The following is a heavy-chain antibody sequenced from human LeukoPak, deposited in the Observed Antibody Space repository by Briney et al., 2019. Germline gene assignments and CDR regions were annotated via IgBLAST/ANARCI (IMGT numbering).Heavy chain of an antibody. D-gene: IGHD4-17*01. CDR3: ARNYGDYYFDY. V-gene: IGHV1-69*04. Sequence: GASVKVSCKASGGTFSSYAISWVRQAPRKALEWMGSIIPILGIANYAQTFQGRVTITADKSTSTAYMELSSLRSEDTAVYYCARNYGDYYFDYWGQGTLVTVSS. CDR2: IIPILGIA. CDR1: GGTFSSYA. J-gene: IGHJ4*02.